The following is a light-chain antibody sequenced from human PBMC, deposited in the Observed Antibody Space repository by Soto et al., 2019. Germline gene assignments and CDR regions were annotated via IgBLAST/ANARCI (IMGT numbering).Light chain of an antibody. Sequence: DIQMTQSPSSLSASVGDRVTITCRASQGIRNAFGWYQQKPGKAPKRLIYAASSLQSGVPSRFSGSGSGTEFTLTISSLQPDDFATYYCLQHNSYPRTFGQGTQVEIK. CDR3: LQHNSYPRT. J-gene: IGKJ1*01. V-gene: IGKV1-17*01. CDR2: AAS. CDR1: QGIRNA.